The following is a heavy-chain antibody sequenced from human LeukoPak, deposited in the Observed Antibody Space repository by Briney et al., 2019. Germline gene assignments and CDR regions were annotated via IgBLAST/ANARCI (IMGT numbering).Heavy chain of an antibody. CDR1: GGSISSYY. CDR3: ASMGSSGYYPTVYFQH. J-gene: IGHJ1*01. D-gene: IGHD3-22*01. Sequence: PSETLSLTCTVSGGSISSYYWSWIRQPPGKGLEWIGYIYYSGSTNYNPSLKSRVTISVDTSKNQFSLKLSSVTAADTAVYYCASMGSSGYYPTVYFQHWGQGTLVTVSS. V-gene: IGHV4-59*01. CDR2: IYYSGST.